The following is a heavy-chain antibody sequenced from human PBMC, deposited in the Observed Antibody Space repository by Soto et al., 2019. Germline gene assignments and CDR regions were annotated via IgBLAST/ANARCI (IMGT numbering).Heavy chain of an antibody. CDR2: IWYDGSNK. J-gene: IGHJ3*02. V-gene: IGHV3-33*01. D-gene: IGHD2-15*01. CDR1: GFTFSSYG. Sequence: GGSLRLSCAASGFTFSSYGMHWVRQAPGKGLEWVAVIWYDGSNKYYADSVKGRFTISRDNSKNTLYLQMNSLRAEDTAVYYCARDPWSSGPNAFDIWGQGTMVTVSS. CDR3: ARDPWSSGPNAFDI.